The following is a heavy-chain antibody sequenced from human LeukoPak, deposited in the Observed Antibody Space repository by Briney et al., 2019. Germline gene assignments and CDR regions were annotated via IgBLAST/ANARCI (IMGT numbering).Heavy chain of an antibody. CDR1: GFRFSEYG. D-gene: IGHD3-3*01. Sequence: PGRSLRLSCTTSGFRFSEYGIHWVRQAPGKRQEWVAVIWYDGSYKHYVDSVKGRFTISRDNSKNTAYLQMNRLRVEDTAVYFCAKDGQGRGYYYLDYWGQGTLVTVSS. CDR2: IWYDGSYK. V-gene: IGHV3-33*06. CDR3: AKDGQGRGYYYLDY. J-gene: IGHJ4*02.